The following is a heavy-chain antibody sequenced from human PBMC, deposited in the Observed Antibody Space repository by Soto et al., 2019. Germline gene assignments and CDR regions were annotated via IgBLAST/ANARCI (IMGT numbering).Heavy chain of an antibody. J-gene: IGHJ4*02. CDR2: IIPILGIA. D-gene: IGHD1-26*01. V-gene: IGHV1-69*02. CDR3: AGGGRRELLHVGY. CDR1: GGTFSSYT. Sequence: QVQLVQSGAEVKKPGSSVKVSCKASGGTFSSYTISWVRQAPGQGLEWMGRIIPILGIANYAQKFQGRVTITADKSTSTAYMELSSLRSEETAVYYCAGGGRRELLHVGYWGQGTLVTVSS.